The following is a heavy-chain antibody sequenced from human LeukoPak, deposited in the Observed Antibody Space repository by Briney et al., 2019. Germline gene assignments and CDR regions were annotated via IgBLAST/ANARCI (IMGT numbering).Heavy chain of an antibody. J-gene: IGHJ4*02. V-gene: IGHV3-23*01. D-gene: IGHD3-9*01. CDR3: AKGSRIVDILTGYQYYFDY. CDR1: GFTFSSYA. CDR2: ISGSGGST. Sequence: GGSLRLSCAASGFTFSSYAMSWVRQAPGKGLEWVSAISGSGGSTYYADSVKGRFTISRDNSKNTLYLQMNSLRAEDTAVYYCAKGSRIVDILTGYQYYFDYWGQGTLVTVSS.